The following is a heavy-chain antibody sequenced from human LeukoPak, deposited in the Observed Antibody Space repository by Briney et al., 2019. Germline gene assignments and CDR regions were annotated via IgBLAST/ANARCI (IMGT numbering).Heavy chain of an antibody. CDR3: ARDTGETGPTFGFDP. CDR2: ISYEGRNK. Sequence: GGSLKLSCAASGFTFSSYAMHWVRQAPGKGLEWVAFISYEGRNKYYEDSVKGRFTLSRHNSNNTLYLQLNRLRAEDTAVYYCARDTGETGPTFGFDPWGQGTLVTVSS. J-gene: IGHJ5*02. V-gene: IGHV3-30*01. CDR1: GFTFSSYA. D-gene: IGHD1-7*01.